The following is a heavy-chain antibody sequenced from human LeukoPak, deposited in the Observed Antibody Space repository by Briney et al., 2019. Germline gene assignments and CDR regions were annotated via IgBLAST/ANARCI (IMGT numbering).Heavy chain of an antibody. Sequence: GGSLTLSCAASGFTFANYAMNWVRQSPDKGLEWVSSLSGSQGASSSHTAESAKARFTVSRDNSNNKFFLHMTDLRVEDTAIYYCTKSDGYFYYYMDVWGKGTAVTVS. J-gene: IGHJ6*03. V-gene: IGHV3-23*01. D-gene: IGHD2-21*02. CDR2: LSGSQGASSS. CDR1: GFTFANYA. CDR3: TKSDGYFYYYMDV.